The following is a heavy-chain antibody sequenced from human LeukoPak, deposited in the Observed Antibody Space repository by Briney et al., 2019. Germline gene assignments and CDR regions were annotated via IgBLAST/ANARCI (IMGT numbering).Heavy chain of an antibody. CDR1: GFTFSSFW. D-gene: IGHD1-1*01. Sequence: GGSLRLSCGASGFTFSSFWMSWVRQAPGKGLEWVANIKQDGSEKYYVDSVKGRFTISRDNAKNLLHLQMNSLRAEDTAVYYCASSHIPTGQGWLFYYYMDVWGKGTTVTVSS. CDR3: ASSHIPTGQGWLFYYYMDV. CDR2: IKQDGSEK. V-gene: IGHV3-7*01. J-gene: IGHJ6*03.